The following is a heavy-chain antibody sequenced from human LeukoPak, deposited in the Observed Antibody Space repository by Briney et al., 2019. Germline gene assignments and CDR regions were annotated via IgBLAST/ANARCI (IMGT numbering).Heavy chain of an antibody. D-gene: IGHD3-10*01. CDR3: ARVAYYGSGSYYNSYFDY. J-gene: IGHJ4*02. CDR1: GDIVSSNSAA. V-gene: IGHV6-1*01. CDR2: TYYRSKWYN. Sequence: SQTLSLTCAISGDIVSSNSAAWNWIRQSPSRGLEWLGRTYYRSKWYNDYAVSVKSRITINPDTSKNRFSLQLNSVTPEDTAVYYCARVAYYGSGSYYNSYFDYWGRGTLVTVSS.